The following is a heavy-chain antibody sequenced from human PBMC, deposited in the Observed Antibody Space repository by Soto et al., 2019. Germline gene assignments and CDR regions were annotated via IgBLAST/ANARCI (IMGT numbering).Heavy chain of an antibody. J-gene: IGHJ6*02. CDR1: GYTFTSYG. V-gene: IGHV1-18*04. CDR3: ARTYGSGSYYYYYGMDV. Sequence: ASVKVSYKASGYTFTSYGISWVRQAPGQGLEWMGWISAYNGNTNYAQKLQGRVTMTTDTSTSTAYMELRSLRSDDTAVYYCARTYGSGSYYYYYGMDVWGQGTTVTVSS. CDR2: ISAYNGNT. D-gene: IGHD3-10*01.